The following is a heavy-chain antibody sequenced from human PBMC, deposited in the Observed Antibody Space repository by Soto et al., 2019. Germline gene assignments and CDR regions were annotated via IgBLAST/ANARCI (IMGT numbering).Heavy chain of an antibody. CDR2: MNPNSGNT. V-gene: IGHV1-8*01. CDR3: ASEKTSYGMDV. CDR1: GYTFTSYD. J-gene: IGHJ6*02. Sequence: QVQLVQSGAEVKKPGASVKVSCKASGYTFTSYDINWVRQATGQGLEWMGRMNPNSGNTGYAQKYQXGVTMTRNTSISTAYMELSSLRSEDTAVYYCASEKTSYGMDVWGQGTTVTVSS.